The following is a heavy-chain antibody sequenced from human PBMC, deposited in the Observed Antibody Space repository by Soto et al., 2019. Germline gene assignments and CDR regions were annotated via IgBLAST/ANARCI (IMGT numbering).Heavy chain of an antibody. J-gene: IGHJ5*02. D-gene: IGHD6-13*01. V-gene: IGHV4-34*01. CDR1: GGSFRGYY. Sequence: QVQLQQWGAGLLKPSETLSLTCAVYGGSFRGYYGSWIRQPPGKGLEWIGEINHSGSTNYNPSLKSRVTISVDTSKNQFSLKLSSVTAADTAVYYCARGLGDSSSWYVNNWFDPWGQGTLVTVSS. CDR3: ARGLGDSSSWYVNNWFDP. CDR2: INHSGST.